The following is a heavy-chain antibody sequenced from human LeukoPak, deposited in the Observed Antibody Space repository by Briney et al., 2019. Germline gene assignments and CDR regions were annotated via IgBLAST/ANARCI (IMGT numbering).Heavy chain of an antibody. CDR2: MNPNSGNT. CDR3: ARGGFSSGYQNEWYFDL. Sequence: ASVKVSCKASGYIFTSYDINWVRQAPGQGLEWMGWMNPNSGNTAYAQKFQGRVTMTRSTSITTAYMELSSLRSEDTAVYYCARGGFSSGYQNEWYFDLWGRGTLVTVSS. D-gene: IGHD3-22*01. CDR1: GYIFTSYD. V-gene: IGHV1-8*01. J-gene: IGHJ2*01.